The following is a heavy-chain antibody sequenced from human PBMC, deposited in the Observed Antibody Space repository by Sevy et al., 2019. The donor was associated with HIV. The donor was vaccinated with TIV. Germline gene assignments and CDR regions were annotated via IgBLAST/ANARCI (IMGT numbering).Heavy chain of an antibody. CDR1: GYSFTSYW. V-gene: IGHV5-51*01. CDR2: IYPGDSDT. J-gene: IGHJ6*02. CDR3: ARRYCSSTSCSNGMDV. D-gene: IGHD2-2*01. Sequence: GESLKISCKGSGYSFTSYWIGWVRQMPGKGLEWMGIIYPGDSDTRYSPSFQGQVTISADKSISTAYLQWSSLKASDTAMYYCARRYCSSTSCSNGMDVWGQGTTVTVSS.